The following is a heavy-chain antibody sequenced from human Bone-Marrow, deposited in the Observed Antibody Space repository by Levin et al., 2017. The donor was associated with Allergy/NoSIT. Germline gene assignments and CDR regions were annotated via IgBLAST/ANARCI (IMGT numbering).Heavy chain of an antibody. CDR1: RFTFSDHY. CDR3: ARGIRYFELGPSFDN. J-gene: IGHJ4*02. D-gene: IGHD3-9*01. CDR2: ISGSGSRI. Sequence: GGSLRLSCEASRFTFSDHYMSWIRQAPGKGLEWVAYISGSGSRISYADSVKGRFTISRDNANQSVFLQMLSLRAEDTAVYYCARGIRYFELGPSFDNWGQGTLVTVSS. V-gene: IGHV3-11*01.